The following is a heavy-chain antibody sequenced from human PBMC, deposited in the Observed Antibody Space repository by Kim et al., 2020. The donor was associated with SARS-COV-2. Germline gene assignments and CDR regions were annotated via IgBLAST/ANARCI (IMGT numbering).Heavy chain of an antibody. J-gene: IGHJ6*04. CDR2: ISWDSFRI. CDR3: AKDGGSGWSTYYPYGVDV. D-gene: IGHD6-19*01. CDR1: GFTFGDYG. V-gene: IGHV3-9*01. Sequence: GGSLRLSCAASGFTFGDYGMHWVRQAPGKGLEWVSSISWDSFRIGYADSVKGRFTISRDNAKNSLYLQMNSLRPGDTALYYCAKDGGSGWSTYYPYGVDVWRRGNAVRVS.